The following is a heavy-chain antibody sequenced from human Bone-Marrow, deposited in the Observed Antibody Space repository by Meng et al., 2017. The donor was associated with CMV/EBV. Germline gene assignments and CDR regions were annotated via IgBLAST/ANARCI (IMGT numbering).Heavy chain of an antibody. CDR2: IRYAGSNK. CDR1: GFTFSSYG. V-gene: IGHV3-30*02. CDR3: VKGNPHLDY. Sequence: GESLKISCAASGFTFSSYGMHWVRQAPGKGLEWVAFIRYAGSNKYYADSVKGRFTISRDNSKNTLYLQMNSLRAEDTAVYYCVKGNPHLDYWGQGTLVTVSS. J-gene: IGHJ4*02. D-gene: IGHD1-14*01.